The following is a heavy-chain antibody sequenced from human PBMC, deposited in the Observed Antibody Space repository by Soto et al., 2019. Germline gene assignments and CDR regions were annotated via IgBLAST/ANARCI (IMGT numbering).Heavy chain of an antibody. CDR1: GFTFSSYA. Sequence: PGGSLRLSCAASGFTFSSYAMSWVRQAPGKGLEWVSAISGSGGSTYYADSVKGRFTISRDNSKNTLYLQMNSLRAEDTAVYYCAKDQVGRYDFWSGYFPNGRDVWGQGTTVTVS. V-gene: IGHV3-23*01. J-gene: IGHJ6*02. D-gene: IGHD3-3*01. CDR2: ISGSGGST. CDR3: AKDQVGRYDFWSGYFPNGRDV.